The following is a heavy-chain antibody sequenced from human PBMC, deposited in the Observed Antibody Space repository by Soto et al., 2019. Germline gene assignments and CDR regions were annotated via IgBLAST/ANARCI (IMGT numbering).Heavy chain of an antibody. CDR1: GFTFSTYA. V-gene: IGHV3-30-3*01. Sequence: GESLRLSCAASGFTFSTYAMHWVRQAPGKGLEWVAVISYDGNNKYYADSVKGRFTISRDNSHNTLYLQMNSLRAEDTAVFYCARPYGSGSYPPPYSYDMDVWGQGTTVTVSS. J-gene: IGHJ6*02. D-gene: IGHD3-10*01. CDR3: ARPYGSGSYPPPYSYDMDV. CDR2: ISYDGNNK.